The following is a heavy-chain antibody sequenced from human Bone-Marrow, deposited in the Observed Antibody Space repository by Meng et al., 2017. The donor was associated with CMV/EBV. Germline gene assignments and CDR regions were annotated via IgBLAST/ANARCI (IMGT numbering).Heavy chain of an antibody. CDR1: GYTFTSYD. D-gene: IGHD2-2*01. Sequence: ASVKVSCKASGYTFTSYDINWVRQATGQGLEWMGWMNPNSGNTGYAQKFQGRVTMTRNTSISTAYMELSSLRSEDTAVYYCARFGVVVPVAPGGNYYYGMDVWGQGTTVTVSS. J-gene: IGHJ6*02. CDR2: MNPNSGNT. V-gene: IGHV1-8*01. CDR3: ARFGVVVPVAPGGNYYYGMDV.